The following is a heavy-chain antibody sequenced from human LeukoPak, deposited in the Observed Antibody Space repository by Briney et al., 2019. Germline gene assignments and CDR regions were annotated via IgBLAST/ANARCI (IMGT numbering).Heavy chain of an antibody. J-gene: IGHJ4*02. V-gene: IGHV4-39*07. Sequence: SETLSLTCTVSGGSISSSYSYWGWIRQPPGKGLEWIGNIYYSGSTYYNPSLKSRVTISVDTSKNQFSLKLSSVTAADTAVYYCARGLGYYGSGNDYWGQGTLVTVSS. CDR1: GGSISSSYSY. CDR2: IYYSGST. D-gene: IGHD3-10*01. CDR3: ARGLGYYGSGNDY.